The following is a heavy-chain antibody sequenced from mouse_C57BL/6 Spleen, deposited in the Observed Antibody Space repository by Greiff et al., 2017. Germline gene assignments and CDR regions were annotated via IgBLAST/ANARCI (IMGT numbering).Heavy chain of an antibody. Sequence: QVQLQQSGAELVRPGASVTLSCKASGYTFTDYEMHWVKQTPVHGLEWIGAIDPETGGTAYNQKFKGKAILTADKSSSTAYMELRILTSDDSAVYYCTSNYGSLAWFAYWGQGTLVTVSA. CDR2: IDPETGGT. D-gene: IGHD1-1*01. J-gene: IGHJ3*01. CDR3: TSNYGSLAWFAY. CDR1: GYTFTDYE. V-gene: IGHV1-15*01.